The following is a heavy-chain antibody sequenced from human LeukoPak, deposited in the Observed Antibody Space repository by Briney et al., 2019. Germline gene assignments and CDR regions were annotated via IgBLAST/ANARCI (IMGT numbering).Heavy chain of an antibody. CDR3: AKATYYYDSSGYYYFDY. CDR2: ISGSGGST. Sequence: TGGSLRLSCAASGFTFSSYAMSWVRQAPGKGLEWVSAISGSGGSTYYADSVKGRFTISRDNSKNTLYLQMNSLRAEDTAVYYCAKATYYYDSSGYYYFDYWGQGTLVTVSS. CDR1: GFTFSSYA. J-gene: IGHJ4*02. D-gene: IGHD3-22*01. V-gene: IGHV3-23*01.